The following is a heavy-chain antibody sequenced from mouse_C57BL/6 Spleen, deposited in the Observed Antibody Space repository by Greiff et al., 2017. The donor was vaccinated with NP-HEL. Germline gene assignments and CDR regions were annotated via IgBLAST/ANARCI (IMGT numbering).Heavy chain of an antibody. D-gene: IGHD1-1*01. V-gene: IGHV3-6*01. Sequence: EVKLQESGPGLVKPSQSLSLTCSVTGYSITSGYYWNWIRQFPGNKLEWMGYISYDGSNNYNTSLKNRISITRDTSKNQFCLKLNSVTTEDTATYYCAPLLPDYAMDYWGQGTSVTVSS. CDR2: ISYDGSN. CDR1: GYSITSGYY. CDR3: APLLPDYAMDY. J-gene: IGHJ4*01.